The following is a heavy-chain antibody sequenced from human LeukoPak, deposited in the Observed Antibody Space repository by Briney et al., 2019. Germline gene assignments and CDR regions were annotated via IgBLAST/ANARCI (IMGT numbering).Heavy chain of an antibody. D-gene: IGHD5-24*01. CDR2: IYYSGST. CDR3: ARDKRGRDYFDY. V-gene: IGHV4-59*01. CDR1: GGSFSSYY. Sequence: SETLSLTCTVSGGSFSSYYWSWVRQPPGKGLEWIGYIYYSGSTNYNPSLKSRVTISVDTSKNQFSLKLSSVTAADTAVYYCARDKRGRDYFDYWGQGTLVTVSS. J-gene: IGHJ4*02.